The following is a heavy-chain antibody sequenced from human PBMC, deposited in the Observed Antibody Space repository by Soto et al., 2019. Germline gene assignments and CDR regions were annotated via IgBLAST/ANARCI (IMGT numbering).Heavy chain of an antibody. CDR2: TYYRSKWYN. J-gene: IGHJ4*02. D-gene: IGHD3-10*02. Sequence: SQTLSLTCAISGDSVSSNSAAWNWIRQSPSRGLEWLGRTYYRSKWYNDSAVSVKSRITINPDTSKNQFSLQLNSVTPEDTAVYYSPSEGIFLSAEFLYDSHSPGLDYWGQGTLLTVSS. CDR3: PSEGIFLSAEFLYDSHSPGLDY. CDR1: GDSVSSNSAA. V-gene: IGHV6-1*01.